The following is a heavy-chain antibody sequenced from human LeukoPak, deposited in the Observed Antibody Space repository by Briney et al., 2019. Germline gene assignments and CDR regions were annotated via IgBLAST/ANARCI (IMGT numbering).Heavy chain of an antibody. CDR3: AKDDWTITMIVVVSLNAFDI. V-gene: IGHV3-23*01. CDR1: GFTFSSYA. D-gene: IGHD3-22*01. Sequence: GGSLRLSCAASGFTFSSYAMSWVRQAPGKGLEWVSAISCSGGSTYYADSVKGRFTISRDNSKNTLYLQMNSLRAEDTAVYYCAKDDWTITMIVVVSLNAFDIWGQGTMVTVSS. CDR2: ISCSGGST. J-gene: IGHJ3*02.